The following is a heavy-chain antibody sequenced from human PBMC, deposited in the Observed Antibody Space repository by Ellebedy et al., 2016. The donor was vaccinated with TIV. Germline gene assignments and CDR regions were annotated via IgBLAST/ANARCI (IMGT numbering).Heavy chain of an antibody. CDR1: GFTFDDFA. J-gene: IGHJ3*02. CDR2: ISWNSVKI. V-gene: IGHV3-9*01. D-gene: IGHD3-3*01. CDR3: VKCGRLQLFFGAFDN. Sequence: SLKISCAASGFTFDDFAMHRVRHAPGKRLEWVAGISWNSVKIAYADSVLGRITISRDTAKSSLYLQMDSLRAEDTALYYCVKCGRLQLFFGAFDNWGQGTMVTVSS.